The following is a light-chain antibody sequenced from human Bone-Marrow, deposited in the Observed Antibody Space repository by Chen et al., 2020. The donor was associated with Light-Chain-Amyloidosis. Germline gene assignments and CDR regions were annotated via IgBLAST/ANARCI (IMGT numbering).Light chain of an antibody. J-gene: IGLJ3*02. CDR3: QVWERSSDRPV. Sequence: SYVLTQPSSVSVAPGQTATIACGGNNIGTTSVHWYQQTPGQAPLLVVYDDSDRPSGIPERLAASNSGKPAPRTSSRVEAGDEADYYCQVWERSSDRPVFGGGTKLTVL. CDR1: NIGTTS. CDR2: DDS. V-gene: IGLV3-21*02.